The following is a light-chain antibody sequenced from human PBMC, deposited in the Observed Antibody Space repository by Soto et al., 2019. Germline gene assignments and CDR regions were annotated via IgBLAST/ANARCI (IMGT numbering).Light chain of an antibody. J-gene: IGKJ1*01. CDR1: QGISNY. CDR3: QKYNSAPWT. V-gene: IGKV1-27*01. CDR2: AAS. Sequence: DIQMTQSPSSLSASVGDRVTITCRASQGISNYLAWYQQKPGKVPKLLIYAASTVQSGVPSRFSGSGSGTDFTLTISSLPPEDVATYYCQKYNSAPWTFGQGTKVEIK.